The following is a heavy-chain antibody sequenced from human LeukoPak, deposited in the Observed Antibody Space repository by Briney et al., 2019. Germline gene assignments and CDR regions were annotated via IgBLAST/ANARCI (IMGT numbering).Heavy chain of an antibody. CDR1: GGTFSSYA. D-gene: IGHD6-19*01. CDR3: ARDRQWLVLEA. J-gene: IGHJ3*01. V-gene: IGHV1-69*06. CDR2: IIPIFGTA. Sequence: GASVKVSCKASGGTFSSYAISWVRQAPGQGLEWMGGIIPIFGTANYAQKFQGRVTITADKSTSTAYMELSSLRSEDTAVYYCARDRQWLVLEAWGQGTMVTVSS.